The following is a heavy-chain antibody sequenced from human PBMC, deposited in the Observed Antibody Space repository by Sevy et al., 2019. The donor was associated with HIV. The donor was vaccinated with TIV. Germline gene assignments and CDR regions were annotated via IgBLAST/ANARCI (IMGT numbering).Heavy chain of an antibody. Sequence: ASVKVSCKASGYIFTDYYIHWVRQAPGQGLEWMAWINSDSGVTNYAQRFQGEVTGTRDPSLSTAYLELTNLKSNDTAIYYCARLTTQPTSDLYGLDVWGQGTTVTVSS. CDR1: GYIFTDYY. D-gene: IGHD4-17*01. V-gene: IGHV1-2*02. J-gene: IGHJ6*02. CDR3: ARLTTQPTSDLYGLDV. CDR2: INSDSGVT.